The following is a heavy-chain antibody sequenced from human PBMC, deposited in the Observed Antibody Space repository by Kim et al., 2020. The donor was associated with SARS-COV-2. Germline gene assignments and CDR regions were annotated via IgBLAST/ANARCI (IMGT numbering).Heavy chain of an antibody. D-gene: IGHD2-21*02. CDR1: GYSISSGYY. Sequence: SETLSLTCTVSGYSISSGYYWGWIRQPPGKGLEWIGSIYHSGSTYYNPSLKSRVTISVDTSKNQFSLKLSSVTAADTAVYYCARTVIVVVTLPHAFDIWGQGTMVTVSS. CDR3: ARTVIVVVTLPHAFDI. J-gene: IGHJ3*02. V-gene: IGHV4-38-2*02. CDR2: IYHSGST.